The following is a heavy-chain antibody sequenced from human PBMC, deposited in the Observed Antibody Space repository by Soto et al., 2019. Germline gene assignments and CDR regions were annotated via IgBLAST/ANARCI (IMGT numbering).Heavy chain of an antibody. D-gene: IGHD6-13*01. CDR1: GFTFTRYS. Sequence: GGSLRLSCAASGFTFTRYSMNWVRQAPGKGLEWVSSISSTTNYIYYGDSMKGRFTISRDNAKNSLYLEMNSLRAEDTAVYYCAKGYSFIAAAGTRYFQHWGQGTLVTVSS. J-gene: IGHJ1*01. V-gene: IGHV3-21*06. CDR3: AKGYSFIAAAGTRYFQH. CDR2: ISSTTNYI.